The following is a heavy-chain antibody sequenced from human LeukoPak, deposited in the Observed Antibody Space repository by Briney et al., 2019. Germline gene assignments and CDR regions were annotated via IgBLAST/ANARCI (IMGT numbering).Heavy chain of an antibody. Sequence: ASVKVSCKASGYTFASYGIIWVRQAPGQGLEWMGWISAYNGNTNYAQKLQGRVTMTTDTSTSTAYMELSSLRSDDTAVYYCARGPPMVRGVILNWFDPWGQGTLVTVSS. CDR2: ISAYNGNT. CDR3: ARGPPMVRGVILNWFDP. V-gene: IGHV1-18*01. J-gene: IGHJ5*02. D-gene: IGHD3-10*01. CDR1: GYTFASYG.